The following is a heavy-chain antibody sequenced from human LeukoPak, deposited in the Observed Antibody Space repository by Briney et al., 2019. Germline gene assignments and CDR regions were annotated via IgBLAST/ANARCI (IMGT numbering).Heavy chain of an antibody. J-gene: IGHJ4*02. CDR2: ISAVNNST. V-gene: IGHV3-23*01. Sequence: GGSLRLSCAASGFTFTSYAMSWVRQAPGKGLEWVSAISAVNNSTYYAESVKGRVTISRDNAKNSLYMQMNSLRAEDTAVYYCARDVGSARYSATAPIAYWGQGTLVPASS. CDR1: GFTFTSYA. D-gene: IGHD3-10*01. CDR3: ARDVGSARYSATAPIAY.